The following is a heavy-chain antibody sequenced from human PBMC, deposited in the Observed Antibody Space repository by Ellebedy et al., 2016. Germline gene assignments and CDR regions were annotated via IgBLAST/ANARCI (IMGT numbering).Heavy chain of an antibody. D-gene: IGHD2-8*01. CDR1: GFTVSTNY. J-gene: IGHJ2*01. Sequence: GGSLRLSCAVSGFTVSTNYITWVRQAPGKGLEWVSATYGGDRTYYADSVRGRFAISRDTSDKTIHLHMNGLRVEDTAIYYCMSYVWGRGTLVTVSS. CDR3: MSYV. V-gene: IGHV3-66*01. CDR2: TYGGDRT.